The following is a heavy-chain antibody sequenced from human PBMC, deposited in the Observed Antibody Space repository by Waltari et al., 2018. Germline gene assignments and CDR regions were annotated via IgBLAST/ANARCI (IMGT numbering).Heavy chain of an antibody. D-gene: IGHD6-25*01. CDR2: IYYSGST. V-gene: IGHV4-59*01. CDR1: GGSISRYY. J-gene: IGHJ1*01. CDR3: AGAALQYFQH. Sequence: QVQLRESGPGLAKPSETLSMTCTVSGGSISRYYGSWIRQPPGKGLEWIGYIYYSGSTNYYPSLKSRVTISVDTSKNQFSLKLSSVTAADTAVYYCAGAALQYFQHWGQGTLVTVSS.